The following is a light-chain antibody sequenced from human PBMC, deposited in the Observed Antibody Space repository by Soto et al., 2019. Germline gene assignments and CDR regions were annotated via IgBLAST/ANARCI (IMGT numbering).Light chain of an antibody. CDR3: QQRKSWPPLT. J-gene: IGKJ5*01. CDR1: QNVEGY. CDR2: DAS. Sequence: DIVLTQSPAILSLSPGESATLSCRASQNVEGYLAWYQQKPGQAPRLLIYDASNRATGIPARFSGSGSGTDLTLTITSLEPEDFAVYYCQQRKSWPPLTFGQGTRLEIK. V-gene: IGKV3-11*01.